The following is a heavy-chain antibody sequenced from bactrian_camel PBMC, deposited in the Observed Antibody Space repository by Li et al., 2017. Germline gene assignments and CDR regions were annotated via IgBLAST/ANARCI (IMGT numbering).Heavy chain of an antibody. J-gene: IGHJ6*01. CDR2: ISTGGSST. CDR3: TARYEFGLGACSGVGGLGF. V-gene: IGHV3S25*01. D-gene: IGHD1*01. CDR1: GYTYSGHC. Sequence: QVQLVESGGGSVQAGGSLRLSCAFSGYTYSGHCMAWLRQAPGQKREAVAAISTGGSSTMYVDSVKGRFTISRESGKNTVHLQMNSLTPGDTAMYYCTARYEFGLGACSGVGGLGFWGQGTQVTVS.